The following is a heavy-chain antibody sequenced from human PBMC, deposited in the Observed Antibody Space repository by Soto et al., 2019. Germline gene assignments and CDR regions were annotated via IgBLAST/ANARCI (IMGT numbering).Heavy chain of an antibody. CDR3: ARPSSAMYAISTGHFDL. J-gene: IGHJ2*01. D-gene: IGHD2-8*01. V-gene: IGHV4-39*01. Sequence: QLQLQESGPGLVKPSETLSLTCTVSGGSISSSSYYWGWIRQPPGKGLEWIGSIYYSGSTYYNPSLQSRVTISVDTSKNQFSLKLSSVTAAYTAVYYCARPSSAMYAISTGHFDLWGRGTLVTVSS. CDR2: IYYSGST. CDR1: GGSISSSSYY.